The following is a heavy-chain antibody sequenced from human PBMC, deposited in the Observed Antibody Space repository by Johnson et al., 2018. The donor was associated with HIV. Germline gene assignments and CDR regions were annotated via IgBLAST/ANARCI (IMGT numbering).Heavy chain of an antibody. V-gene: IGHV3-7*05. J-gene: IGHJ3*02. D-gene: IGHD5-18*01. CDR2: IKQDGSEK. Sequence: VQLVESGGGLVQPGGSLRLSCAASGFSFSSYWMTWVRQAPGKGLEWVASIKQDGSEKYYVDSVKGRFTISRDNAKNSLYLQLNSLRAEDTAVYYCARARVGYSFAGWGTDAFDIWGKGTMVTVSS. CDR3: ARARVGYSFAGWGTDAFDI. CDR1: GFSFSSYW.